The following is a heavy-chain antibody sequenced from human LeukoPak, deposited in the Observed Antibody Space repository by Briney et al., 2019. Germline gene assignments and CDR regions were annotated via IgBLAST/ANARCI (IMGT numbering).Heavy chain of an antibody. J-gene: IGHJ4*02. Sequence: PGRPLRLSCAASGFIFSGFAMFWVRQAPGRGLEWVAVTLYDGRIKYYADSVKGRFTISRDNSNNTLFLHMSSLREGDTAVYYCARVRGVPAAWAIDYWGQGTLVTVSS. CDR3: ARVRGVPAAWAIDY. CDR1: GFIFSGFA. D-gene: IGHD2-2*01. CDR2: TLYDGRIK. V-gene: IGHV3-30*04.